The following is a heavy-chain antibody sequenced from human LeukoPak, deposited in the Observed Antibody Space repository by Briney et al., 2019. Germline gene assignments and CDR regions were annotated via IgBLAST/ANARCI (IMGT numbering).Heavy chain of an antibody. D-gene: IGHD2-2*01. V-gene: IGHV1-2*02. CDR1: GYTFTGYY. CDR3: ARIPAYCSSTSCYGWELPQSDYYGMDV. Sequence: ASVTVSFKASGYTFTGYYMHWVRQAPGQGREWMGWINPNSGGTNYAQKFQGRVTMTRDTSISTAYMELSRLRSDDTAVYYCARIPAYCSSTSCYGWELPQSDYYGMDVWGQGTTVTVSS. CDR2: INPNSGGT. J-gene: IGHJ6*02.